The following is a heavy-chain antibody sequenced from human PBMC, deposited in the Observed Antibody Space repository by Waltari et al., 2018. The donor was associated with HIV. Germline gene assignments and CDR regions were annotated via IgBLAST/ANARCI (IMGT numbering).Heavy chain of an antibody. CDR1: GFPLSSYW. D-gene: IGHD3-9*01. CDR3: ARDRHYDILTGSYFDY. CDR2: IKQDGSEK. V-gene: IGHV3-7*01. J-gene: IGHJ4*02. Sequence: EVQLVESGGGLVQPGGSLSLSCAASGFPLSSYWMSWVRQAPGKGLEWVANIKQDGSEKYYVDSVKGRFTISRDNAKNSLYLQMNSLRAEDTAVYYCARDRHYDILTGSYFDYWGQGTLVTVSS.